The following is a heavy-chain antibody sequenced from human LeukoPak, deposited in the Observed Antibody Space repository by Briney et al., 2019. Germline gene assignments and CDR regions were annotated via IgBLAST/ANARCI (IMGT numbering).Heavy chain of an antibody. CDR3: ARVPEYQLPSRGIDY. CDR2: ISYDGSNK. J-gene: IGHJ4*02. CDR1: GFTFSSYA. D-gene: IGHD2-2*01. Sequence: PGGSLRLSCAASGFTFSSYAMHWVRQAPGKGLEWVAVISYDGSNKYYADSVKGRFTISRDNSKNTLYQQMNSLRAEDTAVYYCARVPEYQLPSRGIDYWGQGTLVTVSS. V-gene: IGHV3-30-3*01.